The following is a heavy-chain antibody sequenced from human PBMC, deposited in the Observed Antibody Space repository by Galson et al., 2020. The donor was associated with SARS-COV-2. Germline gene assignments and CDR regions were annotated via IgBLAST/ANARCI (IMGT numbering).Heavy chain of an antibody. D-gene: IGHD1-26*01. CDR2: AGSVGDT. CDR3: TRGQVGNAFDI. V-gene: IGHV3-13*01. J-gene: IGHJ3*02. CDR1: GFPFSDYD. Sequence: GESLKISCAASGFPFSDYDMHWVRQASGKSLEWVSLAGSVGDTYYLGSVKGRFIISRDNAKSSLYLQMNSLTAGDTAIYYCTRGQVGNAFDIWGQGTLVTVSS.